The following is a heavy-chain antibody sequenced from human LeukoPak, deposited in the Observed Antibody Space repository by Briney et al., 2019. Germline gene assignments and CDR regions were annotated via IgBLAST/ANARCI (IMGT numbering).Heavy chain of an antibody. CDR2: ISYDGSNK. CDR1: GFTFSSYA. Sequence: PGGSLRLSCAASGFTFSSYAMHWVRQAPGKGLEWVAVISYDGSNKYYADSVKGRFTISRDNSKNTLYLQMNSLRAEDTAVYYCARGRSTNDWAFIVVVPAAAPEVDYWGQGTLVTVSS. J-gene: IGHJ4*02. V-gene: IGHV3-30-3*01. CDR3: ARGRSTNDWAFIVVVPAAAPEVDY. D-gene: IGHD2-2*01.